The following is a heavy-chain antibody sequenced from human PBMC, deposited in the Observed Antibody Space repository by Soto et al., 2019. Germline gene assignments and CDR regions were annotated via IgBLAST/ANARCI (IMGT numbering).Heavy chain of an antibody. J-gene: IGHJ4*02. CDR3: AKELQRFFDY. V-gene: IGHV3-30-3*02. D-gene: IGHD2-21*02. Sequence: QVQLVESGGGVVQPGRSLRLSCAASGFIFSSYAMHWVRQAPGKGLEWVAVISYDGSNKYYPDSVKGRFTISRDNSKNQLYLQMNSLRAEDTAVYYCAKELQRFFDYWGQGTLVTVSS. CDR2: ISYDGSNK. CDR1: GFIFSSYA.